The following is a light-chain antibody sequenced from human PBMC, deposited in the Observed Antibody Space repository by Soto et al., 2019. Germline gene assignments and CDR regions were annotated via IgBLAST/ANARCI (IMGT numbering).Light chain of an antibody. Sequence: QSALTQPASVSGSPGQSITISCTGTSSDVGGHNSVAWYQHNPGKAPKRMVYDVSNRPSGVSSRFSGSKSGNTASLSISGLQAEDEADYYCSSYTSSSTLVFGTGTKVTVL. CDR1: SSDVGGHNS. J-gene: IGLJ1*01. CDR2: DVS. V-gene: IGLV2-14*01. CDR3: SSYTSSSTLV.